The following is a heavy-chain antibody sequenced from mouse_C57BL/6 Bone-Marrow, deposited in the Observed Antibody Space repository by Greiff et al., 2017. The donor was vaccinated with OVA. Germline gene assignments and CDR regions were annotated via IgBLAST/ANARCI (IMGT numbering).Heavy chain of an antibody. V-gene: IGHV5-12*01. Sequence: EVKLLESGGGLVQPGGSLKLSCAASGFTFSDYYMYWVRQTPEKRLEWVAYISNGGGSTYYPDTVKGRFTISRDNAKNTLYLQMSRLKSEDTAMYYCARHVSHYDYDGYAMDYWGQGTSVTVSS. D-gene: IGHD2-4*01. CDR1: GFTFSDYY. CDR3: ARHVSHYDYDGYAMDY. J-gene: IGHJ4*01. CDR2: ISNGGGST.